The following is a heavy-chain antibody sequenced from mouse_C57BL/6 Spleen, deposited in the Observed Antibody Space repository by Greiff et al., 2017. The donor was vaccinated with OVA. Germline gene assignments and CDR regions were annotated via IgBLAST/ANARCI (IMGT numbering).Heavy chain of an antibody. V-gene: IGHV1-22*01. CDR1: GYTFTDYY. Sequence: VQLQQSGPELVKPGASVKMSCKASGYTFTDYYMHWVKQSHGKSLEWIGYINPNNGGTSYNQKFKGKATLTVNKSSSTAYMELRSLTSEDAAVYYCARSLYYDYLAYWGQGTLVTVSA. D-gene: IGHD2-4*01. CDR3: ARSLYYDYLAY. CDR2: INPNNGGT. J-gene: IGHJ3*01.